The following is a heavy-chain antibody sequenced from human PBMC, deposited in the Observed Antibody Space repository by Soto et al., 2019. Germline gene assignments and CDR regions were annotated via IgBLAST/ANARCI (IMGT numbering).Heavy chain of an antibody. V-gene: IGHV4-59*01. Sequence: PSETLSLTCTVSGGSISGYYWSWIRQPPGKGLEWIGYMYNTGSTVYNPSFKSRVTISVDTSKNQFSLKLNSVTAADTAVYYCAMKGNAFDIWGQGTMVTVSS. CDR1: GGSISGYY. D-gene: IGHD3-10*01. J-gene: IGHJ3*02. CDR2: MYNTGST. CDR3: AMKGNAFDI.